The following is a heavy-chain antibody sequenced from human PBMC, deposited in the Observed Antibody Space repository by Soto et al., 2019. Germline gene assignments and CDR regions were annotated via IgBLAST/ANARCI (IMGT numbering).Heavy chain of an antibody. CDR3: ARKPIRNRGQFAY. J-gene: IGHJ4*02. Sequence: SETLSLTCTVSGGSISSYYWSWIRQPPGKGLEWIGYIYYSGSTNYNPSLKSRVTISVDTSKNQFSLKLSSVTAADTAVYYCARKPIRNRGQFAYWGQGTLVTVSS. D-gene: IGHD1-20*01. CDR1: GGSISSYY. CDR2: IYYSGST. V-gene: IGHV4-59*08.